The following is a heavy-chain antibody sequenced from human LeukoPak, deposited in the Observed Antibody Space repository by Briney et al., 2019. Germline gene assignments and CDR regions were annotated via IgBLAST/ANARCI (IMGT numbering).Heavy chain of an antibody. J-gene: IGHJ4*02. CDR3: ARDFVLRYFDWLLFLDY. Sequence: GGSLRLSCEASGFAFSFFAMSWLRQAPGKGLEWVAVVSYDGSNEYYADSVKGRFTISRDNSKNTLYLQMNSLRAEDTAVYYCARDFVLRYFDWLLFLDYWGQGTLVTVSS. CDR2: VSYDGSNE. D-gene: IGHD3-9*01. V-gene: IGHV3-30-3*01. CDR1: GFAFSFFA.